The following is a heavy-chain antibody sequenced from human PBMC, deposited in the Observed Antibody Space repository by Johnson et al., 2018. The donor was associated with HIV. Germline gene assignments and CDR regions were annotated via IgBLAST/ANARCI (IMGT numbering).Heavy chain of an antibody. D-gene: IGHD6-6*01. Sequence: QVQLVESGGGLVQPGGSQRLSCVVFGFTFRSSWMSWVRQAPGTGLEWVAVISYDGSNKYYADSVKGRFTISRDNSKNTLDLQMSSLRAEDTAVFYCAKKGGVYSSSHDSFDICGQGTMVIVSS. J-gene: IGHJ3*02. CDR1: GFTFRSSW. CDR3: AKKGGVYSSSHDSFDI. CDR2: ISYDGSNK. V-gene: IGHV3-30*18.